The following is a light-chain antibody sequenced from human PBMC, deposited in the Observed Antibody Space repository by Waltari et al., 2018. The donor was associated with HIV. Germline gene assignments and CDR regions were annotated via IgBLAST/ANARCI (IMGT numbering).Light chain of an antibody. J-gene: IGKJ1*01. CDR3: QQYNNWPPT. Sequence: EIVMTQSPATLSVSPGERATLSCRASQSISNILAWYQQKPGQAPRLLTYGASTRATGIPARFSGSGSGTEFTLTISSLQSEDFAVYYCQQYNNWPPTFGQGTKVEIK. CDR2: GAS. V-gene: IGKV3-15*01. CDR1: QSISNI.